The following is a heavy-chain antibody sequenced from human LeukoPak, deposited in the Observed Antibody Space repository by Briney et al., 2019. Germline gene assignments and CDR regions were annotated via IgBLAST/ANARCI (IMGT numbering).Heavy chain of an antibody. D-gene: IGHD3-22*01. V-gene: IGHV3-21*04. J-gene: IGHJ4*02. CDR1: GFTFSSYS. CDR3: AKDSSGYSDYFDY. Sequence: PGGSLRLSCAASGFTFSSYSMNWVRQAPGKGLEWVSSITSSGRYIYYADSVKGRFTISRDNSKNTLYLQMNSLRAEDTAVYYCAKDSSGYSDYFDYWGQGTLVTVSS. CDR2: ITSSGRYI.